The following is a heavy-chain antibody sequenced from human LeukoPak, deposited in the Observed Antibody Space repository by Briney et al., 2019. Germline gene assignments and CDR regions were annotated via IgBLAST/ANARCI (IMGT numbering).Heavy chain of an antibody. D-gene: IGHD3-10*01. J-gene: IGHJ3*02. CDR3: ASEFYGSGSYYNVFEGNRGGAFDI. CDR2: ISYDGSNK. CDR1: GFTFSSYG. Sequence: PGGSLRLSCAASGFTFSSYGMHWVRQAPGKGLEWVAVISYDGSNKYYADSVKGRFTISRDNSKNTLYLQMNSLRAEDTAVYYCASEFYGSGSYYNVFEGNRGGAFDIWGQGTMVTVSS. V-gene: IGHV3-30*19.